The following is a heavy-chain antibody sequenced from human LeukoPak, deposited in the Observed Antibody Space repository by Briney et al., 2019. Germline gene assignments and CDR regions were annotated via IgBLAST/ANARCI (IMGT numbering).Heavy chain of an antibody. V-gene: IGHV4-61*03. CDR3: ARLSSRPGDYSIDY. J-gene: IGHJ4*02. D-gene: IGHD4-17*01. CDR1: DGSINTPNYY. Sequence: PSETLSLTCTVSDGSINTPNYYWGWIRQPPGKGLEWIGYIYYSGSTNYNPSLKSRVTISVDTSKNHFSLKMISVTAADTAVYYCARLSSRPGDYSIDYWAQGTLVTVSS. CDR2: IYYSGST.